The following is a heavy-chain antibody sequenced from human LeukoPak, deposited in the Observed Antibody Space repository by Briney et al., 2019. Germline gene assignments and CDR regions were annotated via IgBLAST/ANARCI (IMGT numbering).Heavy chain of an antibody. J-gene: IGHJ5*02. CDR3: ARLPYAGADLTWFDP. V-gene: IGHV5-51*01. D-gene: IGHD2-2*01. CDR2: IYPYDSDT. CDR1: GYIFSYYW. Sequence: GGSLKISCEASGYIFSYYWIAWGRQIPGEGVEWMGVIYPYDSDTRYSPSFQGQVTISADKSIRTAYLQWSSLQASESAIYFCARLPYAGADLTWFDPWGQRTLVTVSS.